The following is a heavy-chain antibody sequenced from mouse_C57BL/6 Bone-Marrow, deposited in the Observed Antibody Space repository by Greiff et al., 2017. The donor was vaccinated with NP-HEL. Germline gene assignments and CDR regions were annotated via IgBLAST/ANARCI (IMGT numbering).Heavy chain of an antibody. V-gene: IGHV3-6*01. Sequence: EVKLMESGPGLVKPSQSLSLTCSVTGYSITSGYYWNWIRQFPGNKLEWMGYISYDGSNNYNPSLKNRIPITRDTSKNQFFLKLNSVTTEDTATYYCAKANWAYYYAMDYWGQGTSVTVSS. J-gene: IGHJ4*01. CDR2: ISYDGSN. CDR1: GYSITSGYY. CDR3: AKANWAYYYAMDY. D-gene: IGHD4-1*01.